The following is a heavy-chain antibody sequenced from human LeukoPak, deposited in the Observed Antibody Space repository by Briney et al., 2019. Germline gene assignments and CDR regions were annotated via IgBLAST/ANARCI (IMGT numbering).Heavy chain of an antibody. CDR2: ISHSGGTT. CDR1: GFTFSSYA. J-gene: IGHJ3*02. V-gene: IGHV3-23*01. D-gene: IGHD2-15*01. Sequence: GGSLRLSCVASGFTFSSYAISWVHQAPGNGPEWISAISHSGGTTYYAESVKGRFTITRDNSKNTLYLQMNSLRAEDTAVYYCAKANVKYCSGGSCFDAFDIWGQGTMVAVSS. CDR3: AKANVKYCSGGSCFDAFDI.